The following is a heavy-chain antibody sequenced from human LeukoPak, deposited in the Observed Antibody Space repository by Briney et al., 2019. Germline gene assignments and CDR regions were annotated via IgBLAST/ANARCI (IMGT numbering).Heavy chain of an antibody. Sequence: SVKVSCKASGGTFSSYAISWVRQAPGQGLEWMGGIIPNFGTANYAQKFQGRVTITADESTSTAYMELSSLRSEDTAVYYCARGEPAAPENWFDPWGQGTLVTVSS. D-gene: IGHD2-2*01. J-gene: IGHJ5*02. CDR2: IIPNFGTA. CDR1: GGTFSSYA. CDR3: ARGEPAAPENWFDP. V-gene: IGHV1-69*13.